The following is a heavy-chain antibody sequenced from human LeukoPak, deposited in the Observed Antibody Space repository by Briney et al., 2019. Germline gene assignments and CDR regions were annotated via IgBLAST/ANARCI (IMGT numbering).Heavy chain of an antibody. V-gene: IGHV3-23*01. Sequence: GGSLRLSCAASGFTFSSYAMSWVRQAPGKGLEGVSAISGSGGSTYYADSVKGRFTISRDNSKNTLYLQMNSLRAEDTAVYYCAKNWFYGSGSYYIDWGQGTLVTVSS. J-gene: IGHJ4*02. D-gene: IGHD3-10*01. CDR3: AKNWFYGSGSYYID. CDR2: ISGSGGST. CDR1: GFTFSSYA.